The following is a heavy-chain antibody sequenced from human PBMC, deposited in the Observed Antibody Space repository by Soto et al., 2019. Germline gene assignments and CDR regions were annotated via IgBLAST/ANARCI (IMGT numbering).Heavy chain of an antibody. D-gene: IGHD3-3*01. CDR3: ARDFAYFDS. CDR2: VYHTGRT. J-gene: IGHJ4*02. V-gene: IGHV4-61*01. Sequence: ASETLSLTCTVSGGSLRSGSYYWSWIRQPPGKGLEWIGYVYHTGRTSYNPSLKSRVSISMDTSKNQFSLNLDSVTAADTAVYFCARDFAYFDSWGQGTLVTVSS. CDR1: GGSLRSGSYY.